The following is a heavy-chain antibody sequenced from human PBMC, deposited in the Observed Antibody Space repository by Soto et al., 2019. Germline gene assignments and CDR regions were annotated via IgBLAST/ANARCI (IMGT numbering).Heavy chain of an antibody. CDR1: GGSFSGYY. CDR2: INHSGST. J-gene: IGHJ3*02. V-gene: IGHV4-34*01. Sequence: PSETLSLTCAVYGGSFSGYYWSWIRQPPGKGLEWIGEINHSGSTNYNPSPKSRVTISVDTSKNQFSLKLSSVTAADTAVYYCARRNGRRDAFDIWGQGTMVTVSS. CDR3: ARRNGRRDAFDI. D-gene: IGHD2-15*01.